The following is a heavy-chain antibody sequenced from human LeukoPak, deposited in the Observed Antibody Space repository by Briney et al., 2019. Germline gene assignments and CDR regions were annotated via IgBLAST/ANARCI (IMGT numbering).Heavy chain of an antibody. Sequence: GGSLRLSCAASGFTFSSYAMSWVRQAPGKGLEWVSAISGSGGSTYYADSVKGRFTISRDNSKTTLYQQMNSLRAEDTAVYYCAKSYSSSWYYYFDYWGQGTLVTVSS. CDR1: GFTFSSYA. V-gene: IGHV3-23*01. CDR3: AKSYSSSWYYYFDY. J-gene: IGHJ4*02. D-gene: IGHD6-13*01. CDR2: ISGSGGST.